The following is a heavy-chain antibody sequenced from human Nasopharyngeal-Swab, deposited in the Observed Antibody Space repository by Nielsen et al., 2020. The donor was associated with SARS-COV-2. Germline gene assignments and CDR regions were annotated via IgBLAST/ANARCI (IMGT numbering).Heavy chain of an antibody. J-gene: IGHJ4*02. CDR3: ARDGLYSGSYVDY. CDR1: GYTFTGYY. V-gene: IGHV1-2*04. Sequence: ASVKVSCKASGYTFTGYYMHWVRQAPGQGLEWMGWINPNSGGTNYAQKFQGWVTMTRDTSISTAYMELSRLRSDDTAVYYCARDGLYSGSYVDYWGQGTLVTVSS. CDR2: INPNSGGT. D-gene: IGHD1-26*01.